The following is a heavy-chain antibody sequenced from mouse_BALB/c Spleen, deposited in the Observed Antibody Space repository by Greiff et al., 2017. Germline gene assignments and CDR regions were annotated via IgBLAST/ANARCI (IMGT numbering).Heavy chain of an antibody. D-gene: IGHD2-3*01. CDR3: TYEYYAMDY. CDR1: GFTFSNYW. CDR2: IRLKSNNYAT. V-gene: IGHV6-6*02. Sequence: EVKLMESGGGLVQPGGSMKLSCVASGFTFSNYWMNWVRQSPEKGLEWVAEIRLKSNNYATHYAESVKGRFTISRDDSKSSVYLQMNNLRAEDTGIYYCTYEYYAMDYWGQGTSVTVSS. J-gene: IGHJ4*01.